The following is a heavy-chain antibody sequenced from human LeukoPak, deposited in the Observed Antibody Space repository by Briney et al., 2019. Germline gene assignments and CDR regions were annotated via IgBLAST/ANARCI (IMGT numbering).Heavy chain of an antibody. CDR3: ARDGGYYFDY. Sequence: GRSLRLSCAAPGFTFSSYAMHWVRQAPGKGLEWVAVISYDGSNKYYADSVKGRFTISRDNSKNTLYLQMNSLRAEDTAVYYCARDGGYYFDYWGQGTLVTVSS. V-gene: IGHV3-30*01. CDR2: ISYDGSNK. J-gene: IGHJ4*02. CDR1: GFTFSSYA.